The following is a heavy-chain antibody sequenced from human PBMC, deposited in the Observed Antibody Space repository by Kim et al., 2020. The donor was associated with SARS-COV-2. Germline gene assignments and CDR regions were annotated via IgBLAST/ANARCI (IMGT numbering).Heavy chain of an antibody. V-gene: IGHV3-9*01. CDR1: GFTFDDYA. CDR2: ISWNGGGI. CDR3: AKDRHSNWYTINNCFDS. Sequence: GGSLRLSCAASGFTFDDYAIHWVRQAPGKGLEWASGISWNGGGIGYADSVKGRFTISRDNAKKSLYLQMNSLRAEDTALYYCAKDRHSNWYTINNCFDSWGHGTLVTVSS. D-gene: IGHD6-13*01. J-gene: IGHJ5*01.